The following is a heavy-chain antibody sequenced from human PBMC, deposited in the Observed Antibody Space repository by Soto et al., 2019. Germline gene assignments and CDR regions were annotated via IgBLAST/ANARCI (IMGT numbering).Heavy chain of an antibody. V-gene: IGHV3-15*01. CDR2: IKSKTDGGTT. Sequence: EVQLVESGGGLVKPGGSLRLSCAASGFTFSNAWMSWVRQAPGKGLEWVGRIKSKTDGGTTDYAAPVKGRFTISRDDSKNTLYLQINSLKTEDTAVYYCTTCTRGGYYYYYYYMDVWGKGTTVTVSS. CDR3: TTCTRGGYYYYYYYMDV. J-gene: IGHJ6*03. D-gene: IGHD3-16*01. CDR1: GFTFSNAW.